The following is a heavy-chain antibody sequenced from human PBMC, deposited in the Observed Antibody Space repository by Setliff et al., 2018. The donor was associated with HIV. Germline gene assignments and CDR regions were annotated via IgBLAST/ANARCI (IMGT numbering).Heavy chain of an antibody. J-gene: IGHJ3*02. CDR3: AREGQATDSFDI. D-gene: IGHD5-12*01. Sequence: GESLKISCAASGFTLSHHEMSWVRQAPGKGLEWVAYISNSARTIYYADSVKGRFTISRDNGKDSLYLQMNSLRADDTALYYCAREGQATDSFDIWGQGTMVTVSS. CDR1: GFTLSHHE. CDR2: ISNSARTI. V-gene: IGHV3-48*03.